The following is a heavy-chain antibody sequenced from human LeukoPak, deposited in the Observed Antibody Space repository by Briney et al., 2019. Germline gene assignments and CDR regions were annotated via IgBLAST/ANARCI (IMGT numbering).Heavy chain of an antibody. D-gene: IGHD3-10*01. J-gene: IGHJ4*02. CDR1: GYTFTSYD. CDR3: ARGNFASGTYYNEDF. Sequence: ASVKVSCKASGYTFTSYDINWVRQATGQGLGWMGWISPVSGITNYAQNFQGGVTMTWNTSISTAYMELSSLRSEDTAVYYCARGNFASGTYYNEDFWGQGTLVTVSS. CDR2: ISPVSGIT. V-gene: IGHV1-8*01.